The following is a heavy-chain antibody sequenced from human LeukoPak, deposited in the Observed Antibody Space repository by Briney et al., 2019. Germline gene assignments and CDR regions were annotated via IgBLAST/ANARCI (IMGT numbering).Heavy chain of an antibody. CDR1: GLSFTDYA. D-gene: IGHD1-26*01. V-gene: IGHV3-33*06. CDR2: IWYDGSNK. J-gene: IGHJ4*02. Sequence: GGSLRPSCAASGLSFTDYAMSWVRQAPGKGLEWVAVIWYDGSNKYYADSVKGRFTISRDNSKNTLYLQMNSLRAEDTAVYYCAKDLGRYRNNFFDYWGQGNLVTVSS. CDR3: AKDLGRYRNNFFDY.